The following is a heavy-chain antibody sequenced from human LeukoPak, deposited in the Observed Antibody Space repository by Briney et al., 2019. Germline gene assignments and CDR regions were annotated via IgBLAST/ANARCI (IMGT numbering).Heavy chain of an antibody. CDR1: GGSISSGDYY. CDR3: ASGAFRVAFDY. J-gene: IGHJ4*02. V-gene: IGHV4-30-4*01. CDR2: INHSGST. D-gene: IGHD2/OR15-2a*01. Sequence: SQTLSLTCTVSGGSISSGDYYWSWIRQPPGKGLEWIGEINHSGSTNYNPSLKSRVTISVDTSKNQFSLKLSSVTAADTAVYYCASGAFRVAFDYWGQGTLVTVSS.